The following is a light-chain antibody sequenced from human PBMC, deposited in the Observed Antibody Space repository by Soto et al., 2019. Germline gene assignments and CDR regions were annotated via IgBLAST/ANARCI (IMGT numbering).Light chain of an antibody. CDR1: QGITND. V-gene: IGKV1-6*02. Sequence: ASQMTQSSSSLSASVGDSVTSTCRASQGITNDLGWFQQKPGKAPKLLIYAASTLQSGVPSRFSGSGSGADFTLTISSLQPEDFATYYCQQLSTYPSTFGGGTKVDI. CDR3: QQLSTYPST. CDR2: AAS. J-gene: IGKJ4*01.